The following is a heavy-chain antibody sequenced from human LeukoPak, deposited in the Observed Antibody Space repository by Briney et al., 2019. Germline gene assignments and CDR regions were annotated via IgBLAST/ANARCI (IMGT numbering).Heavy chain of an antibody. J-gene: IGHJ4*02. CDR3: ARDRYCSGGSCYSSLGFYFDY. Sequence: PSETLSLTCTVSGGSISSYYWSWIRRPPGKGLEWIGEINHSGSTNYNPSLKSRVTISVDTSKNQFSLKLSSVTAADTAVYYCARDRYCSGGSCYSSLGFYFDYWGQGTLVTVSS. CDR2: INHSGST. CDR1: GGSISSYY. D-gene: IGHD2-15*01. V-gene: IGHV4-34*01.